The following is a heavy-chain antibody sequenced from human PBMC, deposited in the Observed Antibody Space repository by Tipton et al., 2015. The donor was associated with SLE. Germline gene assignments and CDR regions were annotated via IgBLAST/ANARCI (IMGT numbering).Heavy chain of an antibody. Sequence: TLSLTCTVSGGSISSDDYYWTWIRQHPGKGLEWIGYTSKSGSTYYTPSLKSRVTISVDTSKNQFSLKLSSVTAADTAVYYCARGGHKANFYYMDVWGKGTTVTVSS. J-gene: IGHJ6*03. D-gene: IGHD5-12*01. V-gene: IGHV4-31*03. CDR1: GGSISSDDYY. CDR2: TSKSGST. CDR3: ARGGHKANFYYMDV.